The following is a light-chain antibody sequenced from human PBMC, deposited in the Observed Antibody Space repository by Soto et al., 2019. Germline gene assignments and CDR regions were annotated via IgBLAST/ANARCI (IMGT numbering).Light chain of an antibody. CDR3: QQYNNWPPIT. J-gene: IGKJ5*01. V-gene: IGKV3D-15*01. CDR2: GAS. Sequence: SPSNLSLSPGQGASHSCKASQSVSSTYLAWYQQKPGQAPGLLLYGASNRASGIPNRFAGSGSGAEYTLTISSLQSEDFAVYYCQQYNNWPPITFGQGTRLEI. CDR1: QSVSSTY.